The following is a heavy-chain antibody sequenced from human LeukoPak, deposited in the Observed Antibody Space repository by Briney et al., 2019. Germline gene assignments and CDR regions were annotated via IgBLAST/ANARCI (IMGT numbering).Heavy chain of an antibody. J-gene: IGHJ3*02. D-gene: IGHD4-17*01. CDR2: ISYIGST. V-gene: IGHV4-59*11. CDR3: ARDLVTVTKGFDI. Sequence: SETLSLTCAVSDDSFSSHYWTWIRQPPGKGLEWIGYISYIGSTNYNPSLKSQVTISIDTSKNQFSLKLSSVTAADTAVYYCARDLVTVTKGFDIWGQGTMVSVSS. CDR1: DDSFSSHY.